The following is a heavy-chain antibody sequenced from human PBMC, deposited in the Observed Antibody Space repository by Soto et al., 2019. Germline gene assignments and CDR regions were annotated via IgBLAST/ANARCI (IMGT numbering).Heavy chain of an antibody. CDR2: IVVGSGKT. V-gene: IGHV1-58*01. J-gene: IGHJ6*02. D-gene: IGHD3-22*01. CDR1: GFTLTSSA. CDR3: AANSKGYSNYGKDV. Sequence: GASVKVSCKASGFTLTSSAVQWVRQARGQRLECIGWIVVGSGKTNYAQKFQERVTITRDMSTSTAYMELSSLRSEDTALYYCAANSKGYSNYGKDVRGQGTTVPVS.